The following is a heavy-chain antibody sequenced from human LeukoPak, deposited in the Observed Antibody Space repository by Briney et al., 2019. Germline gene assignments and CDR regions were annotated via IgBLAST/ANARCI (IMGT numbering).Heavy chain of an antibody. Sequence: GGSLRLSCAASGFTFSSYGMHWVRQAPGKGLEWVAVISYDGSNKYYADSVKGRFTISRDNSKNTLYLQMNSLRAEDTAVYYCARGSIAVAGTSNWFDPWGQGTLVTVSS. J-gene: IGHJ5*01. CDR3: ARGSIAVAGTSNWFDP. V-gene: IGHV3-30*03. CDR1: GFTFSSYG. D-gene: IGHD6-19*01. CDR2: ISYDGSNK.